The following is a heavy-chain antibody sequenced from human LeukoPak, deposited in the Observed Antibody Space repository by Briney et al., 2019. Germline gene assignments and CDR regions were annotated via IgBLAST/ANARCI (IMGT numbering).Heavy chain of an antibody. Sequence: PSEPQSLTCTVSGRSISSYYGSWILQPPGKGVEWIGYIYTSGRTNSNPPLKSRVPISVDTSKNQCSLKLSSVTAADTAVYYCARHRFAGGGPAFDIWGQGTMVTVSS. V-gene: IGHV4-4*09. CDR3: ARHRFAGGGPAFDI. CDR2: IYTSGRT. CDR1: GRSISSYY. J-gene: IGHJ3*02. D-gene: IGHD3-10*01.